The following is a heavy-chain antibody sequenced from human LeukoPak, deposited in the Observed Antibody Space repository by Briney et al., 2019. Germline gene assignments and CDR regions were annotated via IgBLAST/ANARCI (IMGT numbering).Heavy chain of an antibody. CDR3: AREGYYDSRAYSFDL. CDR2: IYSGGST. V-gene: IGHV3-66*01. Sequence: GGSLRLSCAASGFTVSTKYMSWVRQAPGKGLDWVSVIYSGGSTYYADSVKGRFTISRDNSKNTLYLQMNSLRAEDTAVYYCAREGYYDSRAYSFDLWGRGTLVTVSS. D-gene: IGHD3-22*01. J-gene: IGHJ2*01. CDR1: GFTVSTKY.